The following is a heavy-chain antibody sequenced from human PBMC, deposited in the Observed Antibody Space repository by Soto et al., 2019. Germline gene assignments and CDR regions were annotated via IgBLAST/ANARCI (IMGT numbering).Heavy chain of an antibody. J-gene: IGHJ4*02. CDR1: GGSISSGGYS. CDR2: IYHSGST. D-gene: IGHD1-26*01. V-gene: IGHV4-30-2*01. Sequence: SETLSLTCAVSGGSISSGGYSWSWIRQPPGKGLEWIGYIYHSGSTYYNPSLKSRVTISVDRSKNQFSLKLSSVTAADTAVYYCARAAPVGAALDYWGQGTLVTSPQ. CDR3: ARAAPVGAALDY.